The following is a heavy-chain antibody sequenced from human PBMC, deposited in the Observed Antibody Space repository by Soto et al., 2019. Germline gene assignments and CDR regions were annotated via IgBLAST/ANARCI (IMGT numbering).Heavy chain of an antibody. CDR3: ARHDGSSGYSMDV. CDR2: IYYSGST. J-gene: IGHJ6*02. Sequence: PSETLSLTCTVSGGSISSYYWSWIRQPPGKGLEWIGYIYYSGSTNYNPSLKSRVTISVDTSKNQFSLKLSSVTAADTAVYYCARHDGSSGYSMDVWGQGTTVTVSS. CDR1: GGSISSYY. D-gene: IGHD6-13*01. V-gene: IGHV4-59*08.